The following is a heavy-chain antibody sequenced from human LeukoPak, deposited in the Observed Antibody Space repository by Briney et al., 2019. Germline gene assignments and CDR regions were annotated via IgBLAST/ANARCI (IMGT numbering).Heavy chain of an antibody. D-gene: IGHD1-7*01. J-gene: IGHJ5*02. CDR1: GFTFSSYW. CDR3: ARFYWNYHNWFGP. Sequence: GGSLRLSCAASGFTFSSYWMSWVRQAPGKGLEWVANIKQDGSEKYYVDSVKGRFTISRDNAKNSLYLQMNSLRAEDTAVYYCARFYWNYHNWFGPWGQGTLATVSS. V-gene: IGHV3-7*01. CDR2: IKQDGSEK.